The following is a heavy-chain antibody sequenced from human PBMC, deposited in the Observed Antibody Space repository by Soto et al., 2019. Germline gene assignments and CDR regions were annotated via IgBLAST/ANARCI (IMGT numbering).Heavy chain of an antibody. CDR3: AKQDIVVVPAAMNWFDP. D-gene: IGHD2-2*01. CDR1: GFTFSSYA. Sequence: GGSLRLSCAASGFTFSSYAMSWVRQAPGKWLEWVSAISGSGGSTYYADSVKGRFTISRDNSKNTLYLQMNSLRAEDTAVYYCAKQDIVVVPAAMNWFDPWGQGTLVTVSS. V-gene: IGHV3-23*01. J-gene: IGHJ5*02. CDR2: ISGSGGST.